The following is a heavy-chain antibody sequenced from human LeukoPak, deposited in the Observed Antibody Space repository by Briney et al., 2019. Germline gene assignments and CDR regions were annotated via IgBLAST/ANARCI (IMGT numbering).Heavy chain of an antibody. CDR3: ARGRGGYVGDAFDI. CDR1: GGSISSYY. V-gene: IGHV4-59*01. Sequence: SETLSLTCTVSGGSISSYYWSWIRQPPGKGLEWIGYIYYSGSTNYNPSLKSRVTISVDTSKNQFSLKLSSVTAADTAVYYCARGRGGYVGDAFDIWGQGTMVTVSS. CDR2: IYYSGST. J-gene: IGHJ3*02. D-gene: IGHD5-12*01.